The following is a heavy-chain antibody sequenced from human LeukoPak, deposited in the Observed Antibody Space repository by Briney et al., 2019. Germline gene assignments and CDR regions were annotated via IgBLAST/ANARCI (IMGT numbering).Heavy chain of an antibody. CDR2: IIPIFGTA. V-gene: IGHV1-69*13. CDR3: ARNCGGDCFIPYFDY. D-gene: IGHD2-21*01. J-gene: IGHJ4*02. CDR1: GGTFNSYA. Sequence: SVKVSCKASGGTFNSYAISWVRQAPGQGLEWMGGIIPIFGTANYAQKFQGRVTITADESTSTAYMELSSLRTEDTAVYYCARNCGGDCFIPYFDYWGQGTLVTVSS.